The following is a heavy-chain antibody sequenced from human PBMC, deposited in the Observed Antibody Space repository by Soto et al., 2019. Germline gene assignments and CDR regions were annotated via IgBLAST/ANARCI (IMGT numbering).Heavy chain of an antibody. D-gene: IGHD2-2*01. J-gene: IGHJ6*02. CDR1: GYTFTGYY. CDR3: ARGPFKVPAAMGGSSAYSYYYGMDV. V-gene: IGHV1-2*04. Sequence: ASVKVSCKASGYTFTGYYMHWVRQAPGQGLEWMGWINPNSGGTNYAQKFQGWVTMTRDTSISTAYMELSRLRSDDTAVYYCARGPFKVPAAMGGSSAYSYYYGMDVWGQGTTVTVSS. CDR2: INPNSGGT.